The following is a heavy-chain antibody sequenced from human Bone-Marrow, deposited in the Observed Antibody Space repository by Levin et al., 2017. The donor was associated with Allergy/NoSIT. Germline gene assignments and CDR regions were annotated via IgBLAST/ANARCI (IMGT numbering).Heavy chain of an antibody. J-gene: IGHJ6*02. Sequence: ASVKVSCKGSEYTFTAYYMHWVRQAPGQGLEWMGWINPSSGGTTYARNLQGRVTLTRDTSISTAYMDLSRLTSDDTAVYYCARDRGTVAWGFSYGMDFWGQGTTVTVSS. V-gene: IGHV1-2*02. CDR3: ARDRGTVAWGFSYGMDF. D-gene: IGHD4-23*01. CDR2: INPSSGGT. CDR1: EYTFTAYY.